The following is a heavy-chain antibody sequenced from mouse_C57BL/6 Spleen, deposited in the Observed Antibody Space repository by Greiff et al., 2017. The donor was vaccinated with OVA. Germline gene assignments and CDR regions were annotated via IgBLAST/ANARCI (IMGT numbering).Heavy chain of an antibody. J-gene: IGHJ2*01. V-gene: IGHV1-9*01. D-gene: IGHD1-1*01. CDR3: ARAVYYYGSSYGDFDY. Sequence: QVQLQQSGAELMKPGASVKLSCKATGYTFTGYWIEWVKQRPGHGLEWIGEILPGSGSTNYNEKFKGKATFTADTSSNTAYMQLSSLTTEDSAIEYCARAVYYYGSSYGDFDYWGQGTTLTVSS. CDR1: GYTFTGYW. CDR2: ILPGSGST.